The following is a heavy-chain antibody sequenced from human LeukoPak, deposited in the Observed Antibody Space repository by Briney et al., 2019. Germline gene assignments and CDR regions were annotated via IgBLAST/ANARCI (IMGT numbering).Heavy chain of an antibody. J-gene: IGHJ4*02. CDR2: ISYDGSNK. CDR3: AKARRFRGSYIDY. Sequence: PGGSLRLSCAASGFTFSSYGMHWVRQAPGKGLEWVAVISYDGSNKYYADSVKGRFTISRDNSKNTLYLQMNSLRAEDTAVYYCAKARRFRGSYIDYWGQGTLVTVSS. CDR1: GFTFSSYG. V-gene: IGHV3-30*18. D-gene: IGHD3-16*01.